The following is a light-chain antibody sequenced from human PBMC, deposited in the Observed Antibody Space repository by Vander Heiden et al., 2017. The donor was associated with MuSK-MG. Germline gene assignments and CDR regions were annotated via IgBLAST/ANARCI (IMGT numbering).Light chain of an antibody. CDR1: QSSLHSSNNKNY. Sequence: DIVMNQSPYPLAMARGERATINCKSSQSSLHSSNNKNYLAWYQQKPGQPPKLLIYGVSTRLSGVPERISGSGSGTDFTLTISSLQAEDVAVYYCLQDVIAPRSFGQGTRLXMK. J-gene: IGKJ2*01. CDR2: GVS. V-gene: IGKV4-1*01. CDR3: LQDVIAPRS.